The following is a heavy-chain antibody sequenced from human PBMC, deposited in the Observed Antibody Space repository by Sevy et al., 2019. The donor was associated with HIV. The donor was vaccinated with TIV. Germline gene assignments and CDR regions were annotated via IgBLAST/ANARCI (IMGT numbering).Heavy chain of an antibody. Sequence: GGSLRLSCAASGIIFKSYVMSWVRQAPGKGLEWLSGISASGGGTYYAYSVKGRFTISRDNFKSTLYLQINILRAEDTAVYYCAGAGVGAKGFDYWGQGTLVTVSS. CDR3: AGAGVGAKGFDY. V-gene: IGHV3-23*01. J-gene: IGHJ4*02. CDR1: GIIFKSYV. CDR2: ISASGGGT. D-gene: IGHD1-26*01.